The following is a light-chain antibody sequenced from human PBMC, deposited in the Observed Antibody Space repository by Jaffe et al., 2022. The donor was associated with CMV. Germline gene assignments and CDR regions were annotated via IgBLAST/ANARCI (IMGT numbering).Light chain of an antibody. CDR1: QSIRKY. CDR3: QQSYTIPLT. V-gene: IGKV1-39*01. Sequence: DIQMTQSPSSLSASVGDRVTITCRASQSIRKYLSWYQQRPGKAPKLLIYTTSTLESGVPSRFSGSGSGTDFTLTISSLQPEDFATYYCQQSYTIPLTFGQGTKLEIK. J-gene: IGKJ2*01. CDR2: TTS.